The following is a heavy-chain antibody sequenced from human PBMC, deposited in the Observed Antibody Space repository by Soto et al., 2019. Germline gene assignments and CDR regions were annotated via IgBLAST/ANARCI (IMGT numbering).Heavy chain of an antibody. Sequence: GGSLRLSCAASGFTFSNYAMSWVRQAPGEGLEWVSGISGSGGSTYYADSVKGRFTISRDNSKNTLYLQMNSLRAEDTAVYYCAKQPYDDFWSGYNYGMDGWGQGTTVTVAS. CDR1: GFTFSNYA. D-gene: IGHD3-3*01. J-gene: IGHJ6*02. CDR3: AKQPYDDFWSGYNYGMDG. CDR2: ISGSGGST. V-gene: IGHV3-23*01.